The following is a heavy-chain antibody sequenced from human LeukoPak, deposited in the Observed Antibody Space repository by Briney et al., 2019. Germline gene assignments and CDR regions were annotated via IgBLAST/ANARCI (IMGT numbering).Heavy chain of an antibody. CDR3: VRNAYYYMDV. J-gene: IGHJ6*03. CDR2: VNPNGGGT. V-gene: IGHV1-2*02. CDR1: GYTLTDYY. Sequence: ASVTVSCKASGYTLTDYYMHWVRQAPGQGLEWMGWVNPNGGGTNYAQKFQGRVTMTRDTSISTVYMELSRLRSDDTAVYYCVRNAYYYMDVWDKGTTVTVSS.